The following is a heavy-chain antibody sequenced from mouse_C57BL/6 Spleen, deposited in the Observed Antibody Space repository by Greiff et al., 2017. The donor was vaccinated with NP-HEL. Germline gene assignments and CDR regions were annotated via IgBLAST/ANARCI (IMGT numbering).Heavy chain of an antibody. D-gene: IGHD2-10*01. CDR3: ARSDLLGFAY. J-gene: IGHJ3*01. V-gene: IGHV1-4*01. CDR1: GYTFNSYT. Sequence: QVQLKQSGAELARPGASVKMSCKASGYTFNSYTMHWVKQRPGQGLEWIGYINPSSGYTKYNQKFKDKATLTADKSSSTAYMQLSSLTSEDSAVYYCARSDLLGFAYWGQGTLVTVSA. CDR2: INPSSGYT.